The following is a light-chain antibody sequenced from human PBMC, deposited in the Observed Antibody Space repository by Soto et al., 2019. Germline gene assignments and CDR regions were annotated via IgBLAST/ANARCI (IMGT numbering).Light chain of an antibody. Sequence: DIQMTQSPSTLSASVGDRVTITCRASQSISSWLAWYQQKPGTAPKLLIYAASTLESRVPSRFSGSRSGTEFTLTVSSLQPDDFATYYCQQYNDSFPYTFGQGTKVDIK. J-gene: IGKJ2*01. CDR2: AAS. CDR1: QSISSW. V-gene: IGKV1-5*03. CDR3: QQYNDSFPYT.